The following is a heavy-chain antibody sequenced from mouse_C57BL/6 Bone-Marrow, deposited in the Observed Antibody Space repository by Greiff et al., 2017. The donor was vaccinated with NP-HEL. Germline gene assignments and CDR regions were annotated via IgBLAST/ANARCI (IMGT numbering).Heavy chain of an antibody. Sequence: QVQLQQPGAELVKPGASVKMSCKASGYTFTSYWITWVKQRPGQGLEWIGDIYPGSGSTKYNEKLKSKATLTVDTSSSTAYTQLSSLTSEDSAVYYCAREDGTPIAYWGQGTLVTVSA. J-gene: IGHJ3*01. CDR1: GYTFTSYW. D-gene: IGHD1-1*01. CDR2: IYPGSGST. CDR3: AREDGTPIAY. V-gene: IGHV1-55*01.